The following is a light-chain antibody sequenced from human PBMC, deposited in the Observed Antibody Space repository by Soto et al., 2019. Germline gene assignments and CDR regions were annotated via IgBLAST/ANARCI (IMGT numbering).Light chain of an antibody. Sequence: EIVLTQSPGTLSLSPGERATLSCRAIQSVTTSYLAWYQHKPGRAPRLLIYGASRRATGIPDRFSGGGSGTDFTLTISRLEPEDFAVYYCQQYGSAPFTFGGGTKV. J-gene: IGKJ4*01. CDR1: QSVTTSY. V-gene: IGKV3-20*01. CDR3: QQYGSAPFT. CDR2: GAS.